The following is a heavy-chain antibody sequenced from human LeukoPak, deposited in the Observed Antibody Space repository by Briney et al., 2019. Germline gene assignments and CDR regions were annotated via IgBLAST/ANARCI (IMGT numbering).Heavy chain of an antibody. CDR1: GFPFSSYA. Sequence: PGGSLRLSCAAPGFPFSSYAMRRVRQASGKGLEWVSGISGSGDSTYDVYVVKGRFTFSRDDSKNMLYLQMSSLRAEDAALYYGAKYHRGGSSWDLFDYWGQGTLVAVSS. V-gene: IGHV3-23*02. D-gene: IGHD6-13*01. CDR3: AKYHRGGSSWDLFDY. J-gene: IGHJ4*02. CDR2: ISGSGDST.